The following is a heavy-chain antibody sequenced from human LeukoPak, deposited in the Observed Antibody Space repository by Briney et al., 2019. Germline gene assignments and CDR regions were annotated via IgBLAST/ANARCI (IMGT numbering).Heavy chain of an antibody. CDR3: AHGSGWLYDY. CDR1: GFSLSTRGVG. D-gene: IGHD6-19*01. CDR2: IYWNDDN. Sequence: SGPTLVNPTQTLTLTCTLSGFSLSTRGVGVGWIRQPPGKALEWLALIYWNDDNRYSPSLKSRLTITKDTSKNQVVLTMTNMDPVDTARYYCAHGSGWLYDYWGQGTLVTVSS. V-gene: IGHV2-5*01. J-gene: IGHJ4*02.